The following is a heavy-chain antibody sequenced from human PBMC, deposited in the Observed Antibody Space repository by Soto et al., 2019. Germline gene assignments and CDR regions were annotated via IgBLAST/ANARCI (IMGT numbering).Heavy chain of an antibody. V-gene: IGHV2-5*02. J-gene: IGHJ6*02. Sequence: QITLKESGPTLVKPTQTLTLTCTFSGFSLSTSGVGVGWIRQPPGKALEWLALIYWDDDKRYSPSLKSRLTITKDTSKNQVVLTMTNMDTVDTATYYGAHRKVVPEEDYGMDVWGQGTTVTVSS. CDR1: GFSLSTSGVG. CDR3: AHRKVVPEEDYGMDV. CDR2: IYWDDDK. D-gene: IGHD6-6*01.